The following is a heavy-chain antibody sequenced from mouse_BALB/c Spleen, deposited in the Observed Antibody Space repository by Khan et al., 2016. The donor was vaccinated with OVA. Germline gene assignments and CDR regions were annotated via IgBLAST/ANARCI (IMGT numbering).Heavy chain of an antibody. J-gene: IGHJ1*01. Sequence: QVQLKESGPGLVAPSQSLSITCTVSGFSFTNHGVSWVRQPPGKGLEWLGVIWVDGSTNYPSALRSRLSISKDNSKSQVIIKLRSLQTDDTATYFCAEGGTNFGGYLDVWGAGTTVTVSS. V-gene: IGHV2-3*01. CDR1: GFSFTNHG. CDR3: AEGGTNFGGYLDV. D-gene: IGHD4-1*01. CDR2: IWVDGST.